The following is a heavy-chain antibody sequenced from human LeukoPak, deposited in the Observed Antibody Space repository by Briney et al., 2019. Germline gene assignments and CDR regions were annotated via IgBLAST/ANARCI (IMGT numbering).Heavy chain of an antibody. D-gene: IGHD3-10*01. J-gene: IGHJ4*02. Sequence: SVKVSCKASGGTFSSYAISWVRQAPGQGLEWMGGIIPIFGTANYAQKFQGRVTITADESTSTAYMELSSLRSEDTAVYYRAALLYYYGSGKSFDYWGQGTLVTVSS. CDR3: AALLYYYGSGKSFDY. CDR2: IIPIFGTA. V-gene: IGHV1-69*13. CDR1: GGTFSSYA.